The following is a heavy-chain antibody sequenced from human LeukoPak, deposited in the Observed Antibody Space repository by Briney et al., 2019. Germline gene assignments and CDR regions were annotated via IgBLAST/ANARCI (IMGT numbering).Heavy chain of an antibody. CDR1: GFTFSSYS. CDR3: AREISYYDSSGYSHPFDY. Sequence: PGGSLRLSCAASGFTFSSYSMNWVRQAPGKGLEWVSSISSSSSSYIYYADSVKGRFTISRDNAKNSLYLQMNSLRAEDTAVYYCAREISYYDSSGYSHPFDYWGQGTLVTVSS. V-gene: IGHV3-21*01. J-gene: IGHJ4*02. CDR2: ISSSSSSYI. D-gene: IGHD3-22*01.